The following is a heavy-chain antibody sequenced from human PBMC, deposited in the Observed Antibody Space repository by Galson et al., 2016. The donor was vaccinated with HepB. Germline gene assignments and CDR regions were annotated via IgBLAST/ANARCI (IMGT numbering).Heavy chain of an antibody. CDR1: GGSFSAYF. CDR3: ARHSHTAGLDF. Sequence: LSLTCAVNGGSFSAYFWTWIRQPPGKGLEWIGEIDYSGNTKYNPSLKGRFTMSVDTSKTQFSLKLSSVTAADTAVYYCARHSHTAGLDFWGQGTLVTVSS. V-gene: IGHV4-34*01. CDR2: IDYSGNT. J-gene: IGHJ4*02. D-gene: IGHD6-25*01.